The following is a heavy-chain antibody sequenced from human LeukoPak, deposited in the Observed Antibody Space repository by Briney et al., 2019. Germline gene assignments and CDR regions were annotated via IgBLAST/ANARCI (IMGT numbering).Heavy chain of an antibody. Sequence: PGGSLRLSCAASRFTFSSYKVNCVRQAPGKGLEWVSSISSNSSYIYYADSVKGRFTISRDNPRHSLYLQMNSLRAEDTAVYYCARESGSGEFDYWGQGTLVTVSS. D-gene: IGHD2-15*01. V-gene: IGHV3-21*01. CDR3: ARESGSGEFDY. J-gene: IGHJ4*02. CDR1: RFTFSSYK. CDR2: ISSNSSYI.